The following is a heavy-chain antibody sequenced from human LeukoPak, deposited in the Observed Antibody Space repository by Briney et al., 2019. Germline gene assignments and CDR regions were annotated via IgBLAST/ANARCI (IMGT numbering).Heavy chain of an antibody. D-gene: IGHD6-13*01. Sequence: GGSLRLSCAASGFTFDDYGMGWVRQAPGKGLEWVSGINWNGGSTVYADSVKGRFTISRDNAKNSLYLQMNSLRAEDTALYYCAGRTGYSSSWYAFDIWGQGTMVTVSS. CDR1: GFTFDDYG. V-gene: IGHV3-20*04. CDR2: INWNGGST. CDR3: AGRTGYSSSWYAFDI. J-gene: IGHJ3*02.